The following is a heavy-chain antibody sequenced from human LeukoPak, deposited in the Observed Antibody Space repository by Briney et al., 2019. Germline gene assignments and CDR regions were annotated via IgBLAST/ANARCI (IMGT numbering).Heavy chain of an antibody. CDR2: ISAGNGNT. CDR1: SXX. Sequence: SXXIXWVRQAPGQRLEWMGWISAGNGNTKYSQNFQGRVTFISNTSATTAFMELSSLRSEDAAVYYCARDSGSGNNDYWGQGTLVTVSS. CDR3: ARDSGSGNNDY. V-gene: IGHV1-3*01. D-gene: IGHD1-26*01. J-gene: IGHJ4*02.